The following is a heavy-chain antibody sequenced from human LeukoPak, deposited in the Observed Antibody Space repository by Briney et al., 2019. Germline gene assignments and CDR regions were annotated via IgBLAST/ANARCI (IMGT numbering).Heavy chain of an antibody. CDR3: ARCYSNPHCYYYYMDV. Sequence: SETLSLTCTVSGGSISSYYWSWIRQPAGKGLEWIGRIYTSGSTNYNPSLKSRVTMSVDTSKNQFSLKLSSVTAADTAVYYCARCYSNPHCYYYYMDVWGKGTTVTVSS. CDR1: GGSISSYY. CDR2: IYTSGST. J-gene: IGHJ6*03. D-gene: IGHD4-11*01. V-gene: IGHV4-4*07.